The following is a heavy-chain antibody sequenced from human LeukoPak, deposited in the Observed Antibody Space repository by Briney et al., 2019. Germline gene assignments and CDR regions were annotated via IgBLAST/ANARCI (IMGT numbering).Heavy chain of an antibody. CDR3: ARDQGGSGTYPFDY. V-gene: IGHV4-30-4*01. J-gene: IGHJ4*02. CDR1: GGSISSGDYY. D-gene: IGHD3-10*01. CDR2: IYYSGNT. Sequence: SQTLSLTCTVSGGSISSGDYYWSWLPQPPGKGLEWIGYIYYSGNTYYNPSLKSRISISVDTSKNQFSLKLSSVTAADTAVYYCARDQGGSGTYPFDYWGQGTLVTVSS.